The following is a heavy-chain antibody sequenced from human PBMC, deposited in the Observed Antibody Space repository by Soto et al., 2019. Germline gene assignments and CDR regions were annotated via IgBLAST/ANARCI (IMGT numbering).Heavy chain of an antibody. Sequence: LKISCKGSGYSFPNYWIAWVRQMPGKGLEWMGLIFPGDSDTRYSPSFQGQVTISVDKSINTAYLQWNSLRASDTAIYYCARTPPLSSSSWSQEFDYWGRGTLVTVSS. V-gene: IGHV5-51*01. J-gene: IGHJ4*02. CDR2: IFPGDSDT. CDR1: GYSFPNYW. CDR3: ARTPPLSSSSWSQEFDY. D-gene: IGHD6-13*01.